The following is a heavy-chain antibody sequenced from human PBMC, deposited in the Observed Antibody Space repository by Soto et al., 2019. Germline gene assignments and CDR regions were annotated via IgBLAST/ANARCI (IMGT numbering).Heavy chain of an antibody. D-gene: IGHD5-12*01. CDR2: ITQSGHAT. V-gene: IGHV3-11*04. CDR3: VRAIRGYGAYGGY. Sequence: PGGSLRLSCAASGFTFSDYYMSWIRQTPGKGLEWVSYITQSGHATQYADSVRGRFTISRDNNKNSLYLQMNSLRVEDTGVYYCVRAIRGYGAYGGYLGQGALVTVSS. CDR1: GFTFSDYY. J-gene: IGHJ4*02.